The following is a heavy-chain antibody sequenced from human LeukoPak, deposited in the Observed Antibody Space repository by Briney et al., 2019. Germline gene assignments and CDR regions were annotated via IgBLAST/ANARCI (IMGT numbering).Heavy chain of an antibody. CDR1: GFIFSDYY. D-gene: IGHD2-21*02. CDR2: IGSSGSPI. V-gene: IGHV3-11*01. CDR3: ARVIVVVTANLYFDY. Sequence: PGGSLRLSCAASGFIFSDYYMSWIRQTPGKGLEWVSYIGSSGSPIYYADSVKGRFTISRDNAQNSLYLQMNSLTADDTAVYYRARVIVVVTANLYFDYWGQGSLVTVSP. J-gene: IGHJ4*02.